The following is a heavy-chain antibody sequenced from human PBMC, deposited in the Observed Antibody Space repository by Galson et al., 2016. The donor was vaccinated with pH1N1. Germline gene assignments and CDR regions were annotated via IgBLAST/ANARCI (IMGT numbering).Heavy chain of an antibody. J-gene: IGHJ6*03. V-gene: IGHV1-69*05. Sequence: SGGIFNSNAINWVRQAPGQGLEWMGGIIAIFGTTNYAQKFQGRVTITTDESTTTAYMELSSLRSEDTAVYYCAIGPHYYLSYMDFWGKGTTVTVSS. CDR1: GGIFNSNA. CDR3: AIGPHYYLSYMDF. CDR2: IIAIFGTT.